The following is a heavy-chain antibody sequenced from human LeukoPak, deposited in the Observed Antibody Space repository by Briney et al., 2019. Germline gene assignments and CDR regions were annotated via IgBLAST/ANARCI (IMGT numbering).Heavy chain of an antibody. J-gene: IGHJ6*03. V-gene: IGHV4-61*02. D-gene: IGHD3-10*01. CDR2: IYSSGTT. CDR1: GGSISSGSYY. Sequence: PSQTLSLTCTVSGGSISSGSYYWSWIRQPAGKGLEWIGRIYSSGTTKYNPSLKSRVTISVDTAKNQFSLKLSSVTAADTAVYYCARYGYGSGTPYYYYYLDVWGKGTTVTVSS. CDR3: ARYGYGSGTPYYYYYLDV.